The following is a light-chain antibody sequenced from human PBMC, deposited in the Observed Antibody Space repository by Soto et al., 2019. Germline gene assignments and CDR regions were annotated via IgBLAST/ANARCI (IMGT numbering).Light chain of an antibody. Sequence: EIVMTQSPATLSVSPGEGATLSCKASQNVYNNLAWYQQRPGQPPRLLIYDASTRATGISARFSGSGYETEFTLTISSLQSEDFAVYFCQQCRNWPVTFGGGIKVEIK. V-gene: IGKV3-15*01. CDR2: DAS. J-gene: IGKJ4*01. CDR1: QNVYNN. CDR3: QQCRNWPVT.